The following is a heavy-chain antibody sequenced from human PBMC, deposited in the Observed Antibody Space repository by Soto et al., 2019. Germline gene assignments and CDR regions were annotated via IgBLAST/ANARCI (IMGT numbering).Heavy chain of an antibody. J-gene: IGHJ4*02. V-gene: IGHV3-43D*03. CDR3: AKASYTYGGAGDY. Sequence: GGSLRLSCAASGFTFDDYAMHWVRQTPGKGLEWVSLITWDGGSAFYADSVKGRFTISRDNSNNSLYLQMNSLRPEDTALYYCAKASYTYGGAGDYWGQGTLVTV. CDR2: ITWDGGSA. D-gene: IGHD2-2*02. CDR1: GFTFDDYA.